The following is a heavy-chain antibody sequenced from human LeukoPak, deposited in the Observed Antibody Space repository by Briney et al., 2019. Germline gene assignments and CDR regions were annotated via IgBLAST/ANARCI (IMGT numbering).Heavy chain of an antibody. CDR2: IHTSGST. J-gene: IGHJ4*02. V-gene: IGHV4-4*07. D-gene: IGHD6-19*01. CDR3: ARGPYSSGWYGFDY. Sequence: PSETLSLTCTVSGGSISSYYWSWIRQPAGKGLEWIGRIHTSGSTNFNPSLQSRVTISVDKSKNQFSLKLNSVTAADTAVYYCARGPYSSGWYGFDYWAQGTLVTVSS. CDR1: GGSISSYY.